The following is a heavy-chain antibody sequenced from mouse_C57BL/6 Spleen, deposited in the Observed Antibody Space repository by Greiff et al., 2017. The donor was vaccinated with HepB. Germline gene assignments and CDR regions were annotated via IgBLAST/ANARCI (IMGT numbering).Heavy chain of an antibody. V-gene: IGHV1-7*01. CDR1: GYTFTSYW. Sequence: VQVVESGAELAKPGASVKLSCKASGYTFTSYWMHWVKQRPGQGLEWIGYINPSSGYTKYNQKFKDKATLTADKSSSTAYMQLSSLTYEDSAVYYCASESYDYADYWGQGTTLTVSS. J-gene: IGHJ2*01. CDR2: INPSSGYT. CDR3: ASESYDYADY. D-gene: IGHD2-4*01.